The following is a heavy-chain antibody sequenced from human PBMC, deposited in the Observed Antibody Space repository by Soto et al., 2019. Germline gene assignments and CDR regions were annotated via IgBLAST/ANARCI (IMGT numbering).Heavy chain of an antibody. CDR2: ISGSGGGT. D-gene: IGHD6-13*01. J-gene: IGHJ4*02. CDR1: GFTISSYP. Sequence: EVQLLESGGGLVQPGGSLRLSCAASGFTISSYPMSWVRQAPGKGLEWVSLISGSGGGTYYAYSVTVRFTISRDNSKNTVYLQMNSLRTEDTAGYFCAKHAAAAVSDYCGLGALVTLSS. V-gene: IGHV3-23*01. CDR3: AKHAAAAVSDY.